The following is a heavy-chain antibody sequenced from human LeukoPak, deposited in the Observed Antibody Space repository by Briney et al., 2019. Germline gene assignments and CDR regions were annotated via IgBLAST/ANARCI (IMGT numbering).Heavy chain of an antibody. CDR1: GSTFSSYA. CDR3: ARSEGYCSGGSCYLTLDY. CDR2: ITPIFGTA. J-gene: IGHJ4*02. Sequence: SVKVSCKASGSTFSSYAISWVRQAPGQGLEWMGGITPIFGTANYAQKFQGRVTITADESTGTAYMELSSLRSEDTAMYYCARSEGYCSGGSCYLTLDYWGQGTLVTVSS. D-gene: IGHD2-15*01. V-gene: IGHV1-69*13.